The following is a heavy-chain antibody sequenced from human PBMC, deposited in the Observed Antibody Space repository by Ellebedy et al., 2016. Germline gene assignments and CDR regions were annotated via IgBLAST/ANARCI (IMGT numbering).Heavy chain of an antibody. D-gene: IGHD3-10*01. CDR1: GYTFTGYY. Sequence: ASVKVSXXASGYTFTGYYMHWVRQAPGQGLEWMGWINPSGGSTSYAQKFQGRVTMTRDTSTSTVYMELSSLRSEDTAVYYCAREVLALYGSGSYRYYYGMDVWGQGTTVTVSS. V-gene: IGHV1-46*01. CDR2: INPSGGST. J-gene: IGHJ6*02. CDR3: AREVLALYGSGSYRYYYGMDV.